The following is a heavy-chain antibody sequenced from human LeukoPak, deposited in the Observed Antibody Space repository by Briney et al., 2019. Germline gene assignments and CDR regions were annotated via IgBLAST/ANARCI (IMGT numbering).Heavy chain of an antibody. CDR1: GGSISSYY. J-gene: IGHJ2*01. CDR2: IYTSGST. CDR3: VRYSNQFAYWYFDL. V-gene: IGHV4-4*07. D-gene: IGHD4-11*01. Sequence: SETLSLTCTVSGGSISSYYWSWIRQPAGKGLEWIGRIYTSGSTNYNPSLKSRVTMSVDTSKNQFSLKLSSVTAADTAVYYCVRYSNQFAYWYFDLWGRGTLVTVSS.